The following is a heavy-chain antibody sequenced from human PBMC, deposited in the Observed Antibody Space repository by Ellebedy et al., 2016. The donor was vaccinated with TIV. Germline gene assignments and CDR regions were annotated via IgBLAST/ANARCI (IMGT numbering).Heavy chain of an antibody. CDR2: IFSNDEK. CDR3: ARTLMYCAGDCSYYFDY. D-gene: IGHD2-21*02. CDR1: GGSVRGYYW. V-gene: IGHV2-26*01. J-gene: IGHJ4*02. Sequence: PSETLSLTCAVSGGSVRGYYWTWIRQPPGKVLQWLGNIFSNDEKSYSTSLKTRLTISKDTSKSQVVLAMTNMDPVDTATYYCARTLMYCAGDCSYYFDYWGQGTRVTVSS.